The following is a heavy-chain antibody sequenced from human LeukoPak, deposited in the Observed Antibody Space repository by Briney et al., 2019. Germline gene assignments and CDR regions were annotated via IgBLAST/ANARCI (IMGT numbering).Heavy chain of an antibody. J-gene: IGHJ6*02. CDR2: ISTTGSTI. CDR3: ARGGPDGMDV. V-gene: IGHV3-48*03. D-gene: IGHD1-26*01. Sequence: GGSLRLSCAAAGFMLSSFEFNWVRQAPGKGLEWLSYISTTGSTIYYADSVKGRFTISRDNAKKSLHLQMNSLRAEDTAVYYCARGGPDGMDVWGQGTTVTVSS. CDR1: GFMLSSFE.